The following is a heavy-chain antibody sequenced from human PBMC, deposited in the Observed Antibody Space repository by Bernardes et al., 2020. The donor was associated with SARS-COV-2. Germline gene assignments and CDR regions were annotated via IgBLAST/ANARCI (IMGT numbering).Heavy chain of an antibody. V-gene: IGHV4-59*01. CDR2: ISYNGNT. CDR3: ARGQWLAHYFDY. D-gene: IGHD6-19*01. Sequence: SETLSLTCTVSGGSIDIYYWTWIRQSPGQGLEWIGYISYNGNTNYNPSLKSRVSISVDTSKNHFSLKMSSVTAADTAVYYCARGQWLAHYFDYWGQGTLVTVPS. J-gene: IGHJ4*02. CDR1: GGSIDIYY.